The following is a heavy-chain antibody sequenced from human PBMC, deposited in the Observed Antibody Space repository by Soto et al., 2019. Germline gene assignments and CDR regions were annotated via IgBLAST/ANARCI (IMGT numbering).Heavy chain of an antibody. V-gene: IGHV4-39*01. CDR1: GGSISSSSYY. D-gene: IGHD3-22*01. CDR3: AGGDYYHSSGYYFYYYTMDV. Sequence: QLHLQESGPGLVKPSETLSLTCTVSGGSISSSSYYWGWIRQPPGKGLEWIGNVYYGGSTYYTPSLKSRVTISVETSKSQFSLKLSSVTAADTAVYYCAGGDYYHSSGYYFYYYTMDVW. CDR2: VYYGGST. J-gene: IGHJ6*01.